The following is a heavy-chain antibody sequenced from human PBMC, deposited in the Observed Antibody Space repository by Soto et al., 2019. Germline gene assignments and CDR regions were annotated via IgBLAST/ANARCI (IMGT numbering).Heavy chain of an antibody. V-gene: IGHV4-4*02. CDR2: IYHSGTP. Sequence: TLSLTCTVSGGSIRTPDWWSWVRQTPEKGLEWIGEIYHSGTPNYNPSLKSRVSMSVDKSNNQFSLKMYSVTAADTAVYYCTRVTSVLGSXGAYVGSWFDPWGQGTMVTVSS. D-gene: IGHD2-21*01. J-gene: IGHJ5*02. CDR3: TRVTSVLGSXGAYVGSWFDP. CDR1: GGSIRTPDW.